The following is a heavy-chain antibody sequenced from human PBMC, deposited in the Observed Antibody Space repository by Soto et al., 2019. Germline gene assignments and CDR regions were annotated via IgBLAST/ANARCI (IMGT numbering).Heavy chain of an antibody. V-gene: IGHV3-33*01. CDR1: GFTFSSYG. J-gene: IGHJ6*02. Sequence: GGSLRLSCAASGFTFSSYGMHWVRQAPGKGLEWVAVIWYDGSNKYYADSVKGRFTISRDNSKNTLYLQMNSLRAEDTAVYYCARGPYSSSWYAGYYYGMDVWGQGTTVTVSS. D-gene: IGHD6-13*01. CDR2: IWYDGSNK. CDR3: ARGPYSSSWYAGYYYGMDV.